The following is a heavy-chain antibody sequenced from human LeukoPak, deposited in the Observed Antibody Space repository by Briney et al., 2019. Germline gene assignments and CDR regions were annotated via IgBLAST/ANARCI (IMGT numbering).Heavy chain of an antibody. D-gene: IGHD3-10*01. CDR3: ARDQPRNYYGSGSYYNPNWFDP. CDR2: IIPIFGTA. V-gene: IGHV1-69*13. Sequence: SVKVSCKASGGTFSSYAISWVRQAPGQGLEWMGGIIPIFGTANYAQGFQGRVTITADESTSTAYMELSSLRSEDTAVYYCARDQPRNYYGSGSYYNPNWFDPWGQGTLVTVSS. CDR1: GGTFSSYA. J-gene: IGHJ5*02.